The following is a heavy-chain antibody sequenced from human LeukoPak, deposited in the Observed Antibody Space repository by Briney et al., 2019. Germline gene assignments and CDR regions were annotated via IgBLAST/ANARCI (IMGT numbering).Heavy chain of an antibody. CDR3: ARDRPGDSVVGATDR. V-gene: IGHV3-23*01. D-gene: IGHD1-26*01. CDR2: ISGSGGST. J-gene: IGHJ5*02. CDR1: GFTFSSYA. Sequence: GGSLRLSCAASGFTFSSYAMSWVRQAPGKGLEWVSAISGSGGSTYYADSVKGRFTISRDNSKNTLYLQMNSLRAEDTAVYYCARDRPGDSVVGATDRWGQGTRVTVSS.